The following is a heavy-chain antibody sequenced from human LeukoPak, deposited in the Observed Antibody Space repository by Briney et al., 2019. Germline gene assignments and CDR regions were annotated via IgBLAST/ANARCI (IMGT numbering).Heavy chain of an antibody. V-gene: IGHV3-49*04. CDR2: IRSKAYGGTS. Sequence: GGSLRLSCRGSGFTFGDYALSWVRQAPGKGLEWVGFIRSKAYGGTSEYAASVKGRVTISRDDSKSIAYLQMNSQKTEDTGVYYCSSYSPSIAVAVPLRWGQGILVTVSS. CDR1: GFTFGDYA. CDR3: SSYSPSIAVAVPLR. J-gene: IGHJ4*02. D-gene: IGHD6-19*01.